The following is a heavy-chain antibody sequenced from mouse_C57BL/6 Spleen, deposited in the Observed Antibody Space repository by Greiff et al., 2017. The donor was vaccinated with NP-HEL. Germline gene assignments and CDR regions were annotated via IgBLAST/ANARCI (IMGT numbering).Heavy chain of an antibody. CDR1: GYTFTSYD. Sequence: VQLQQSGPELVKPGASVKLSCKASGYTFTSYDINWVKQRPGQGLEWIGWIDPRDGSTKYNEKFKGKATLTVDPSSTTAYMALHSLTSEDSAVDFYARERELALYYFDYWGQGTTLTVSS. J-gene: IGHJ2*01. CDR2: IDPRDGST. CDR3: ARERELALYYFDY. V-gene: IGHV1-85*01.